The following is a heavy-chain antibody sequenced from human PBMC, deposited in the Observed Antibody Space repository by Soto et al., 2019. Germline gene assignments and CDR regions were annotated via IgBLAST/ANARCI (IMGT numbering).Heavy chain of an antibody. J-gene: IGHJ4*02. CDR2: ISAYNGNT. CDR3: ASEDDSSGTYY. CDR1: GGTFSSYA. V-gene: IGHV1-18*01. D-gene: IGHD3-22*01. Sequence: GASVKVSCKASGGTFSSYAISWARQAPGQGLEWMGGISAYNGNTNYAQKLQGRVTMTTDTSTSTAYMELRSLRSDDTAVYYCASEDDSSGTYYWGQGTLVTVS.